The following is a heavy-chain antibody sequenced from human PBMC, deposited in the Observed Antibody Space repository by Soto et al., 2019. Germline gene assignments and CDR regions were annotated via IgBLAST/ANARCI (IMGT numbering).Heavy chain of an antibody. CDR1: GGIFSTYA. D-gene: IGHD3-10*01. CDR2: IIPLFGTP. CDR3: ARDRDDYGSGNYYIRIDF. J-gene: IGHJ4*02. Sequence: QVQLVQSEAEVKKPGSSVKVSCKASGGIFSTYAISWLRQAPGQGLEWMGGIIPLFGTPNYAQRFQGRVTITADESTSTAYMELSRLRSEDTAVYYCARDRDDYGSGNYYIRIDFWGQGTLVSVSS. V-gene: IGHV1-69*01.